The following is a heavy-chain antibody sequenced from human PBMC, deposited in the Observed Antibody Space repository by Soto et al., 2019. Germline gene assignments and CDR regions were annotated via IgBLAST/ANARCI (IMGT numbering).Heavy chain of an antibody. CDR1: GGSISSGDYY. Sequence: SETLSLTCTVSGGSISSGDYYWSWIRQPPGKGLEWIGYIYYSGSTYYNPSLKSRVTISVDTSKNQFSLKLSSVTAADTAVYYCARVILTGSTRGTFDYLGQGTLVTVSS. V-gene: IGHV4-30-4*01. J-gene: IGHJ4*02. CDR3: ARVILTGSTRGTFDY. D-gene: IGHD7-27*01. CDR2: IYYSGST.